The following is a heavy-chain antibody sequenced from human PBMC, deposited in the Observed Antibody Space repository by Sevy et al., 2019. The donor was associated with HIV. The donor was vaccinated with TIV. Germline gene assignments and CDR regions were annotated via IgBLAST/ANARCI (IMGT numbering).Heavy chain of an antibody. D-gene: IGHD2-8*01. J-gene: IGHJ4*02. CDR3: AKNTAAVGVGGFDY. CDR2: IQFDGSSQ. CDR1: GFTFSYSG. V-gene: IGHV3-30*02. Sequence: GGSLRLSCAASGFTFSYSGMHWVRQAPGKGLEWLTFIQFDGSSQYYADSVKGRFTILRDNSKNTLYLQMNSLRGDDTAVYCCAKNTAAVGVGGFDYWGQGALVTVSS.